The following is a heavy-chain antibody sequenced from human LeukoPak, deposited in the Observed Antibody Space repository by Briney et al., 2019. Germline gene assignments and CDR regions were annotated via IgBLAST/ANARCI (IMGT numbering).Heavy chain of an antibody. V-gene: IGHV3-33*01. CDR2: IWYDGSDK. CDR1: GFTFSSYG. D-gene: IGHD5-12*01. CDR3: ARVRGAYDDY. J-gene: IGHJ4*02. Sequence: GASLRLSCAASGFTFSSYGMHWVRQAPGKGLEWVAGIWYDGSDKNYADSVKGRFTISRDNSKNTLYLQMNSLRAEDTAVYYCARVRGAYDDYWGQGTLVTVSS.